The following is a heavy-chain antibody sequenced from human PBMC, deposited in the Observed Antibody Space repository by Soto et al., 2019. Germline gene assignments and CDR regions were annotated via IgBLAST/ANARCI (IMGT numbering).Heavy chain of an antibody. V-gene: IGHV3-30-3*01. CDR1: GFTFSSYA. D-gene: IGHD5-18*01. Sequence: GGSLRLSCAASGFTFSSYAMHWVRQAPGKGLEWVAVISYDGSNKYYADSVKGRFTISRDNSKNTLYLQMNSLRAEDTAVYYCARGVDTAMVTGPWGQGTLVTVAS. CDR2: ISYDGSNK. J-gene: IGHJ5*02. CDR3: ARGVDTAMVTGP.